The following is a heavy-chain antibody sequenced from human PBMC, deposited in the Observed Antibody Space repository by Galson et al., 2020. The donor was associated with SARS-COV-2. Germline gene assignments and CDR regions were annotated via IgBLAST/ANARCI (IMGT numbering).Heavy chain of an antibody. CDR1: GYRFTSYW. V-gene: IGHV5-51*01. CDR3: ARHTADCSNGICYADYYHGMDV. CDR2: VFPGDSET. J-gene: IGHJ6*02. Sequence: GESLKISCQASGYRFTSYWIGWVRQMPGKGLEWMGIVFPGDSETRCSPSFQGQVTISADKSISTAYLQWSSLKASDTAMYYCARHTADCSNGICYADYYHGMDVWGQGTAVTVS. D-gene: IGHD2-8*01.